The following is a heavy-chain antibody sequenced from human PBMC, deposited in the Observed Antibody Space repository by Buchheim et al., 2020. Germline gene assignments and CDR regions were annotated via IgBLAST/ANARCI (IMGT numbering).Heavy chain of an antibody. CDR1: GGSISSYY. CDR3: ARRPTAAAYYFDH. V-gene: IGHV4-59*01. J-gene: IGHJ4*02. CDR2: IYYSGST. Sequence: QVQLQESGPGLVKPSETLSLTCTVSGGSISSYYWSWIRQPPGKGLEWIGYIYYSGSTNYNPSLKSRVTISVDTSKNQFSLKLSSVTAADTAVYYCARRPTAAAYYFDHWGQGIL. D-gene: IGHD6-13*01.